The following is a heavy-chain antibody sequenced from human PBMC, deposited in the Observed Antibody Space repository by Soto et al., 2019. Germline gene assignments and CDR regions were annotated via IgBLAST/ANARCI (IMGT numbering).Heavy chain of an antibody. CDR2: IYYSAST. D-gene: IGHD2-2*03. CDR3: ASGWMAAFDS. V-gene: IGHV4-59*01. CDR1: GRCSSSYY. Sequence: SETRSRTGTVGGRCSSSYYWGLIRQPPGKGLEWIGYIYYSASTLYNPSLKRRVTISADTAKNQFSLRLTSLTAADTAVYYCASGWMAAFDSWGQRTLVTVSS. J-gene: IGHJ4*02.